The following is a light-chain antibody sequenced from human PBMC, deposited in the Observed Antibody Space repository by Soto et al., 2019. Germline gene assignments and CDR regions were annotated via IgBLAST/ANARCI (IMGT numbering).Light chain of an antibody. CDR1: QSISSW. V-gene: IGKV1-5*03. CDR2: KAS. CDR3: QQYNSSPWT. J-gene: IGKJ1*01. Sequence: DIQMTQSPSTLSASVGDSVTIPCRASQSISSWLAWYQQKPGKAPKLLIYKASSLESGAPSRFSGSGSGTDFTLTSSSLQPEDFATYHCQQYNSSPWTFGEGTKVEIK.